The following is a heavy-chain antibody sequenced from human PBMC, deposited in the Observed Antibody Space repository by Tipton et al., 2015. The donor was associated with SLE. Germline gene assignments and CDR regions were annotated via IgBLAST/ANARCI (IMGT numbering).Heavy chain of an antibody. Sequence: TLSLTCTVSGGSISSYYWRWIRQPPGKGLEWIGEINHSGSTNYNPSLKSRVTISVDTSKNQFSLKLSSVTAADTAVYYCARGYSSFDDWGQGTLVTVAS. J-gene: IGHJ4*02. V-gene: IGHV4-34*01. CDR3: ARGYSSFDD. CDR2: INHSGST. D-gene: IGHD5-18*01. CDR1: GGSISSYY.